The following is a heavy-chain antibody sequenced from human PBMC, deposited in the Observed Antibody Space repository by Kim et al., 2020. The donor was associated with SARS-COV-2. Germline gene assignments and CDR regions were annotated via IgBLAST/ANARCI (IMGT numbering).Heavy chain of an antibody. CDR1: GFTFDDYT. Sequence: GGSLRLSCAASGFTFDDYTMHWVRQAPGKGLEWVSLISWDGGSTYYADSVKGRFTISRDNSKNSLYLQMNSLRTEDTALYYCAKDFADPRPQGQLVPESYYYYYGMDVWGQGTTVTVSS. CDR3: AKDFADPRPQGQLVPESYYYYYGMDV. D-gene: IGHD6-13*01. V-gene: IGHV3-43*01. J-gene: IGHJ6*02. CDR2: ISWDGGST.